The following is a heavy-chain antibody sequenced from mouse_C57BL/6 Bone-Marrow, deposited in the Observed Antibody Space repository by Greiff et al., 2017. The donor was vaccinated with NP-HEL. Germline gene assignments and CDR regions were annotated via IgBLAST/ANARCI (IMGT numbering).Heavy chain of an antibody. CDR3: AGDYDGYWYFDV. CDR2: ITHSGET. J-gene: IGHJ1*03. V-gene: IGHV12-3*01. Sequence: ESGPGLVKPSQSLFLTCSITGFPITSGYYWIWIRQSPGKPLEWMGYITHSGETFYNASLHSPISITRETSKNQFFLQLNSRTTEDTDMYYCAGDYDGYWYFDVWGTGTTVTVSS. CDR1: GFPITSGYY. D-gene: IGHD2-3*01.